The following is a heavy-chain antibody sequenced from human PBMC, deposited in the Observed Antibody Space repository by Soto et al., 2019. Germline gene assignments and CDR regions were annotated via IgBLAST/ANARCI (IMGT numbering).Heavy chain of an antibody. Sequence: SETLSLTCAVYGGSFSAYYWTWIRQPPGKRLEWIGYIYYSGSTNYNPSLKSRVTISVDTSKNQFSLKLSSVTAADTAVYYCARDSGGSYYYWGQGTLVTVSS. CDR2: IYYSGST. CDR3: ARDSGGSYYY. D-gene: IGHD1-26*01. J-gene: IGHJ4*02. V-gene: IGHV4-59*01. CDR1: GGSFSAYY.